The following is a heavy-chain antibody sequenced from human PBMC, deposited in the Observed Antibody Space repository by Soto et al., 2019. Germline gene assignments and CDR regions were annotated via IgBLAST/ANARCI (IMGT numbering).Heavy chain of an antibody. Sequence: EVQLVESGGGLVQPGGSLRLSCAASKFSISAYWMSWVRQAPGKGLEWVANIKRDGSETRYVDSVKGRFAISRDNAKNSLYLLMSSLRAEDTAVYYCVSDGDVCSGSDCFRHFNYWGQGTLVTVSS. CDR2: IKRDGSET. CDR1: KFSISAYW. V-gene: IGHV3-7*03. J-gene: IGHJ4*02. CDR3: VSDGDVCSGSDCFRHFNY. D-gene: IGHD5-12*01.